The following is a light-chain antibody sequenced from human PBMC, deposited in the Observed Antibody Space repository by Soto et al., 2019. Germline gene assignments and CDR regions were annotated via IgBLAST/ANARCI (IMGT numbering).Light chain of an antibody. Sequence: EIVLTQSPGTLSLSPGERATLSCRASQSVSSSYLAWYQQKPGQARRLLVYGAFTMATGIPDRGSGSGSATSFTLTISRLAFEGFAVDYGQQYGSSPWTFGQETKVDIK. CDR1: QSVSSSY. CDR2: GAF. V-gene: IGKV3-20*01. CDR3: QQYGSSPWT. J-gene: IGKJ1*01.